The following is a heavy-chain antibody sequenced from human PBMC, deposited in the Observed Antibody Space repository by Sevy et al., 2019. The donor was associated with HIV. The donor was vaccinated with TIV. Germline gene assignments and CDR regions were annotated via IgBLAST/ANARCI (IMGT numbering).Heavy chain of an antibody. V-gene: IGHV1-24*01. J-gene: IGHJ3*02. CDR2: IDPENGET. CDR3: ATGGAFDS. CDR1: GYTLTELS. Sequence: ASVKVSCKVSGYTLTELSMHWVRQAPGKGLEWMGGIDPENGETIYAQKFQVRVTMTKDTSTDTAYMELSSLRSEDTAAYYCATGGAFDSWVQGTMVTVS.